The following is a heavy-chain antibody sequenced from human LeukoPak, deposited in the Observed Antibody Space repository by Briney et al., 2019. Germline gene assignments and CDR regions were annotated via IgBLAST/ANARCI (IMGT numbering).Heavy chain of an antibody. CDR1: GFTFSSYS. Sequence: GGSLRLSCAASGFTFSSYSMNWVRQAPGKGLEWVSYISSSSSTIYYADSVKGRFTISRDNAKNSLYLQMNSLRAEDTAVYYCARAGSSFYYYYMDVWGKGTTVTVSS. CDR2: ISSSSSTI. CDR3: ARAGSSFYYYYMDV. J-gene: IGHJ6*03. V-gene: IGHV3-48*01. D-gene: IGHD6-13*01.